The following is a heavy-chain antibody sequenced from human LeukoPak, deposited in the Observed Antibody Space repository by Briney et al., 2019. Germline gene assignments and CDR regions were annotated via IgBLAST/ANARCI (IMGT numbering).Heavy chain of an antibody. CDR1: GGSISSRDHY. CDR3: ARALYYSSGYFFFDY. J-gene: IGHJ4*02. CDR2: IFYSGST. D-gene: IGHD3-22*01. V-gene: IGHV4-31*03. Sequence: SETLSLTCSVSGGSISSRDHYWGWIRQHPGKGLEWIGYIFYSGSTHCNPSLKSRVTISVDPSKNQFSLKLSSVTAADTAVYYCARALYYSSGYFFFDYWGQGILVTVSS.